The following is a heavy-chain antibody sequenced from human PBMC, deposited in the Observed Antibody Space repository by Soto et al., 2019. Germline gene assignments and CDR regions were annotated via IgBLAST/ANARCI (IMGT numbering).Heavy chain of an antibody. Sequence: PSETLSLTCTVSVGSISSYYWSWIRQPPGKGLEWIGYIYYSGSTNYNPSLKSRVTISVDTSKNQFSLKLSSVTAADTAVYYCARESDDIALSGVHRVAFDIWGQGTMVTV. CDR3: ARESDDIALSGVHRVAFDI. D-gene: IGHD3-9*01. J-gene: IGHJ3*02. CDR2: IYYSGST. V-gene: IGHV4-59*01. CDR1: VGSISSYY.